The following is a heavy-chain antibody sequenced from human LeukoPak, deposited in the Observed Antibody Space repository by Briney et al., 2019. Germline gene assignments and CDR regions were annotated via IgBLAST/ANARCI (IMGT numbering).Heavy chain of an antibody. Sequence: SETLSLTCTVSGGSISSYYWSWIRQPAGKGLEWIGRIYTSGSTYYNPSLKSRVTISVDRSKNQFSLKLSSVTAADTAVYYCARAGILTGYYAIDYWGQGTLVTVSS. D-gene: IGHD3-9*01. CDR2: IYTSGST. CDR1: GGSISSYY. CDR3: ARAGILTGYYAIDY. V-gene: IGHV4-4*07. J-gene: IGHJ4*02.